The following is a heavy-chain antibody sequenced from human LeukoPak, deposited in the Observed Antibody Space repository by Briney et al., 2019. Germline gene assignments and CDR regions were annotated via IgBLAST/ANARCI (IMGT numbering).Heavy chain of an antibody. CDR1: GFTFSNYW. CDR2: IGGSGAKA. CDR3: ARGTAWYSSSWYFDF. D-gene: IGHD6-13*01. J-gene: IGHJ4*02. Sequence: GGSLRLSCAASGFTFSNYWMHWVRQAPGKGLEWVSGIGGSGAKAYYADSVKGRFTISRDNSKIMLYLQMNSLRADDTSVCYCARGTAWYSSSWYFDFWGQGTLVTVSS. V-gene: IGHV3-23*01.